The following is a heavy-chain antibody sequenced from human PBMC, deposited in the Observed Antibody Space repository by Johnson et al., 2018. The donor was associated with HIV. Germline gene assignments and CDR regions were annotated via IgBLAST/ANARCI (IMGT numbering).Heavy chain of an antibody. CDR3: CKFVGYCSGGGCYTPGDI. J-gene: IGHJ3*02. Sequence: VESGGGLVQPGGSLRLSCAASGFTFSSYDMHWVRQATGKGLEWVSAIGTAGDTYYPGSVKGRFTISRENAKNSLYLQMNSLRAEDTAVYYCCKFVGYCSGGGCYTPGDIWGRGTMVTVSS. CDR1: GFTFSSYD. V-gene: IGHV3-13*01. CDR2: IGTAGDT. D-gene: IGHD2-15*01.